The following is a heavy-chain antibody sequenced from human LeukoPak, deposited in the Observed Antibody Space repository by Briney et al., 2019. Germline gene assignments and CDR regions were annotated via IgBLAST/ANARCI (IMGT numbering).Heavy chain of an antibody. D-gene: IGHD1-1*01. CDR2: ISSSSSTI. J-gene: IGHJ4*02. Sequence: GGSLRLSCAASGFTFSSYSMNWVRQAPGKGLEWVSYISSSSSTIYYADSVKGRFTISRDNAKNTLYLQMNSLRAEDTAVYYCAKDPLPHDPDYYFDYWGQGTLVTVSS. CDR1: GFTFSSYS. CDR3: AKDPLPHDPDYYFDY. V-gene: IGHV3-48*01.